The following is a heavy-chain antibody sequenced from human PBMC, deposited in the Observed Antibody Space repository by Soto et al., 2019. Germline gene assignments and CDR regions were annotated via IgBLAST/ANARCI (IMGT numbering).Heavy chain of an antibody. CDR3: ARDSDDSSGYYLLGVYYFDY. CDR1: GFTFSSYS. Sequence: EVQLVESGGGLVQPGGSLRLSCAASGFTFSSYSMNWVRQAPGKGLEWVSYISSSSSTIYYADSVKGRFTSSRDNAKNSLYLQMNSLRAEDTAVYYCARDSDDSSGYYLLGVYYFDYWGQGTLVTVSS. D-gene: IGHD3-22*01. V-gene: IGHV3-48*01. CDR2: ISSSSSTI. J-gene: IGHJ4*02.